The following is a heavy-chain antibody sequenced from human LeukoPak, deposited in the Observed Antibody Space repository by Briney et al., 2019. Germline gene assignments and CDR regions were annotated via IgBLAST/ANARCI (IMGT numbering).Heavy chain of an antibody. J-gene: IGHJ4*02. V-gene: IGHV4-39*07. Sequence: SETLSLTCTVPGGSISSSNYYWGWIRQPPGKGLEWIGSIYYSGSTYDNPSLKSRVTISVDTSKNEFSLKLSSVTAADTAIYYCATRSTGVAATFDSWGQGALVTVSS. CDR1: GGSISSSNYY. D-gene: IGHD2-15*01. CDR2: IYYSGST. CDR3: ATRSTGVAATFDS.